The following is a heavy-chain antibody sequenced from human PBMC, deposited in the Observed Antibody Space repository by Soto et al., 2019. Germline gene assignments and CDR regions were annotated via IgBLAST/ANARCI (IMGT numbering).Heavy chain of an antibody. D-gene: IGHD3-9*01. CDR3: ARDRGYDILTGYYNYYYYGMDV. V-gene: IGHV1-3*01. Sequence: ASVKVSCKASGYTFTSYAMHWVRQAPGQRLEWMGWINAGNGNTKYSQKFQGRVTITRDTSASTAYMELSSLRSEDTAVYYCARDRGYDILTGYYNYYYYGMDVWGQGTTVTVSS. CDR1: GYTFTSYA. CDR2: INAGNGNT. J-gene: IGHJ6*02.